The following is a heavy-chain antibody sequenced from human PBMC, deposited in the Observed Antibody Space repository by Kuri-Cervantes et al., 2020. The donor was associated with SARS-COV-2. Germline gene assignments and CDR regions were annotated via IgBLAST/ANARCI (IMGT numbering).Heavy chain of an antibody. CDR1: GGSFSGYY. Sequence: SQTLSLTCAVYGGSFSGYYWSWIRQPPGKGLEWIGEINHSGSTNYNPSLKSRVTISVDTSKNQFSLKLSSVTAADTAVYYCARGTDNWNYGQFDYWGQGTLVTVSS. CDR3: ARGTDNWNYGQFDY. J-gene: IGHJ4*02. D-gene: IGHD1-7*01. CDR2: INHSGST. V-gene: IGHV4-34*01.